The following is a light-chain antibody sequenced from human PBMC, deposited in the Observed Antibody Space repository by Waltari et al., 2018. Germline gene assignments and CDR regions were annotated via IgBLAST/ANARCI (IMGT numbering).Light chain of an antibody. V-gene: IGKV1-12*01. CDR2: GAS. Sequence: DIQMTQSPSSLSASVGDKVTITCRASQGIRSWLAWYQQKPGKAPTLLIYGASTLQSGVPSRFSGSGSVADYSLTISSLQPEDFAIYYCQQGYGVPLTFGQGTKVEI. CDR3: QQGYGVPLT. J-gene: IGKJ1*01. CDR1: QGIRSW.